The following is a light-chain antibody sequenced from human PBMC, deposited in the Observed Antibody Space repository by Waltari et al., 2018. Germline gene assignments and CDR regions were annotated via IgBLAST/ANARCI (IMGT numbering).Light chain of an antibody. CDR2: GAS. CDR1: RDVSYNY. J-gene: IGKJ1*01. Sequence: EIVLTQSPGTLSLSPGERASLSCRANRDVSYNYVAWYQHKPGQPPRLLIYGASTRVAGIPDRFSGGGSGTDFSLTIRRLEPDDFAVYYCQQYGDSSGWTFGQGTRVESK. CDR3: QQYGDSSGWT. V-gene: IGKV3-20*01.